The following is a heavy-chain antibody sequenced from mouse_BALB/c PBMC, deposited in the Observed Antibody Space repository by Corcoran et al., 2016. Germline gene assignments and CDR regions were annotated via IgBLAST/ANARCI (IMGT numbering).Heavy chain of an antibody. D-gene: IGHD2-4*01. Sequence: EIQLQQTGPELVKPGASVKISCKASGYSFTDYIMLWVKQSHGKSLEWIGNINPYYGSTSYNLKFKGKTTLTVDKSSSTAYMQLNSLTSEDSAVYYCARRDDYDGSGGMDYCGQGTSVTVSS. V-gene: IGHV1-39*01. CDR2: INPYYGST. CDR1: GYSFTDYI. J-gene: IGHJ4*01. CDR3: ARRDDYDGSGGMDY.